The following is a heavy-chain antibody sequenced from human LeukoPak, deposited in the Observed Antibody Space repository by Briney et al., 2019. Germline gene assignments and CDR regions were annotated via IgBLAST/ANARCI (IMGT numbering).Heavy chain of an antibody. J-gene: IGHJ4*02. CDR2: IYYSGST. CDR3: ARKAEDVVVPAAIGDY. V-gene: IGHV4-59*08. Sequence: KPSETLSLTCTVSGGSISSYYWSWIRQPPGKGLEWIGYIYYSGSTYYNPSLKSRVTISVDTSKNQFSLKLSSVTAADTAVYYCARKAEDVVVPAAIGDYWGQGTLVTVSS. D-gene: IGHD2-2*02. CDR1: GGSISSYY.